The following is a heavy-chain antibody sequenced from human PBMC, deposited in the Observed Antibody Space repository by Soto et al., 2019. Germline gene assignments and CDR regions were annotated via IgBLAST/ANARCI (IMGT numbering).Heavy chain of an antibody. J-gene: IGHJ6*02. V-gene: IGHV5-51*01. CDR1: GYSFTSYW. D-gene: IGHD3-3*01. Sequence: PGESLKISCKGSGYSFTSYWIGWVRQMPGKGLEWMGIIYPGDSDTRYSPSFQGQVTISADKSISTAYLQWSSLKASDTAMYYFARHSPFWSGSGDYYYYGMDVWGQGTTVTVSS. CDR2: IYPGDSDT. CDR3: ARHSPFWSGSGDYYYYGMDV.